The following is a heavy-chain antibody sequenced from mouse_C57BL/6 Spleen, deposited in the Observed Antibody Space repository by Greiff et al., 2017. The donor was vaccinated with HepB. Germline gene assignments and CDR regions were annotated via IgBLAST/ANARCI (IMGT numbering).Heavy chain of an antibody. D-gene: IGHD1-1*01. V-gene: IGHV1-19*01. CDR2: INPYNGGT. CDR1: GYTFTDYY. Sequence: VQLQQSGPVLVKPGASVKMSCKASGYTFTDYYMNWVKQSHGKSLEWIGVINPYNGGTSYNQKFKGKATLTVDKSSSTAYMELNSLTSEDSAVYYCARGGMTTVGSYWYFDVWGTGTTVTVSS. CDR3: ARGGMTTVGSYWYFDV. J-gene: IGHJ1*03.